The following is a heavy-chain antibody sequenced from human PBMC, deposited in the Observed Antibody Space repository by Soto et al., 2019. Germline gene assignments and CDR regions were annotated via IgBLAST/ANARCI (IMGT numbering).Heavy chain of an antibody. CDR3: ARVRVVAAGHNESPYYYYYGLDV. Sequence: GGSLRLSCAASGFTFSSYGMHWVRQAPGKGLEWVAVISYDGSNKYYADSVKGRFTISRDNSKNTLYLQMNSLRAEDTAVYYCARVRVVAAGHNESPYYYYYGLDVWGQGTTVTVSS. D-gene: IGHD6-13*01. V-gene: IGHV3-30*03. CDR2: ISYDGSNK. CDR1: GFTFSSYG. J-gene: IGHJ6*02.